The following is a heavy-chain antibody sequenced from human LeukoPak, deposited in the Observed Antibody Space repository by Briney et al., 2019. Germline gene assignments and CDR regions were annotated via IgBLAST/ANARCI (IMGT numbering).Heavy chain of an antibody. D-gene: IGHD3-16*02. CDR1: GGSFSGYY. V-gene: IGHV4-34*01. CDR2: INHSGST. CDR3: AHSGGPPYDYVWGSYRTAPYYFDY. Sequence: PSETLSLTCAVYGGSFSGYYWSWIRQPPWKGLEWIGEINHSGSTNYNPSLKSRVTISVDTSKNQFSLKLSSVTAADTAVYYCAHSGGPPYDYVWGSYRTAPYYFDYWGQGTLVTVSS. J-gene: IGHJ4*02.